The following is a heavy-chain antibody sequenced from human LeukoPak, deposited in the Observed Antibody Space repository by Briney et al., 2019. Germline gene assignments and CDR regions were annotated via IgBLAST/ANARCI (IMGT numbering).Heavy chain of an antibody. CDR3: AREGSSWYGYFDL. D-gene: IGHD6-13*01. J-gene: IGHJ2*01. V-gene: IGHV1-3*01. CDR1: GYTFTSYA. CDR2: INAGNGNT. Sequence: ASVKVSCKASGYTFTSYAMHWVRQAPGQRLEWMGWINAGNGNTKYSQKFQGRVTITRDTSASTAYMELSSLRSEDTAVYYCAREGSSWYGYFDLWGRGTLVTVSS.